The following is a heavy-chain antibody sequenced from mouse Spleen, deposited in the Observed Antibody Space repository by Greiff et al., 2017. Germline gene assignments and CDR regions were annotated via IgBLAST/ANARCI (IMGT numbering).Heavy chain of an antibody. CDR3: ASLNYDLYYYAMDY. CDR2: ISSGGSYT. J-gene: IGHJ4*01. V-gene: IGHV5-9-1*01. CDR1: GFTFSSYA. Sequence: EVKLMESGGGLVKPGGSLKLSCAASGFTFSSYAMSWVRQTPEKRLEWVATISSGGSYTYYPDSVKGRFTISRDNAKNTLYLQMSSLRSEDTAMYYCASLNYDLYYYAMDYWGQGTSVTVSS. D-gene: IGHD2-4*01.